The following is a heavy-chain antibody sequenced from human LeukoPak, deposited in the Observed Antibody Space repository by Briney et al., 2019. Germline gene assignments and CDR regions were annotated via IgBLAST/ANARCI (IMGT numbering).Heavy chain of an antibody. CDR3: ARLPHGFCSSTSCYRSGDY. Sequence: SETLSLTCTVSGGSISSYYWSWIRQPPGKGLEWIGEINHSGSTNYNPSLKSRVTISVDTSKNQFSLKLSSVTAADTAVYYCARLPHGFCSSTSCYRSGDYWGQGTLVTVSS. CDR2: INHSGST. V-gene: IGHV4-34*01. J-gene: IGHJ4*02. CDR1: GGSISSYY. D-gene: IGHD2-2*02.